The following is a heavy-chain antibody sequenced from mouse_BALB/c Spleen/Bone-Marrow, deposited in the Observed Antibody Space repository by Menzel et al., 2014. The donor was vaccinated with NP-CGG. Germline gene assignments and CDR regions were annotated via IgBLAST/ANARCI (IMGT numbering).Heavy chain of an antibody. CDR2: ISGGSSII. Sequence: EVQGVESGGGLVQPGGPRKLSCAAPGFTFSSFGMHWVRQAPEKGLEWVAYISGGSSIIYYADTVKGRFTISRDNPKNTLFLQMTSLRSEDTAIYYCARKDYFGYAAMDYWGQGTSVTVSS. J-gene: IGHJ4*01. D-gene: IGHD1-2*01. V-gene: IGHV5-17*02. CDR1: GFTFSSFG. CDR3: ARKDYFGYAAMDY.